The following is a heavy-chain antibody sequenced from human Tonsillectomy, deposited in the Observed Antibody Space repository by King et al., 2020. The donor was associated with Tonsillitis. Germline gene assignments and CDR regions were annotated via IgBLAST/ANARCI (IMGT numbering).Heavy chain of an antibody. J-gene: IGHJ4*02. D-gene: IGHD3-10*02. CDR2: IRSDGSIK. V-gene: IGHV3-30*02. CDR1: GFSFSNYG. CDR3: AKDVPAAFFDY. Sequence: VQLVESVGGVVQPGGSLRLSCAASGFSFSNYGMHWVRQAPGKGLEWVAFIRSDGSIKYYADPVKGRFTISRDNSKNTQYLQINSPRPEDTAVYYCAKDVPAAFFDYWGQGTLVTVSS.